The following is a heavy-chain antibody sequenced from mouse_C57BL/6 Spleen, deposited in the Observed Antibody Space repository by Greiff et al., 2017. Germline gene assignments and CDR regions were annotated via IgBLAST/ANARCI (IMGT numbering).Heavy chain of an antibody. CDR2: ISNGGGST. J-gene: IGHJ2*01. V-gene: IGHV5-12*01. CDR1: GFTFSDYY. CDR3: ARQGTYYNFDY. Sequence: EVMLVESGGGLVQPGGSLKLSCAASGFTFSDYYMYWVRQTPEKRLEWVAYISNGGGSTYYPDTVKGRFTISRDNAKNTLYLQMSRLKSEDTAMYYCARQGTYYNFDYWGQGTTLTVSS. D-gene: IGHD2-12*01.